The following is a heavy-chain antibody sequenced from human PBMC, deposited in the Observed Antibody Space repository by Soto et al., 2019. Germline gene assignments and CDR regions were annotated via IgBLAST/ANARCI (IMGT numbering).Heavy chain of an antibody. CDR1: GDSISSNNW. CDR2: IYHTGTT. J-gene: IGHJ3*01. D-gene: IGHD5-12*01. V-gene: IGHV4-4*01. CDR3: AIDYGGSDAPDT. Sequence: QVQLQESGPGLVKPSGTLSLTCAVSGDSISSNNWWSWVRQSPEKGLEWIGEIYHTGTTNYNPSLKGRVTISVDKSKNQFSLKLTSMTAADSAVYCCAIDYGGSDAPDTWGQGTMVTVSS.